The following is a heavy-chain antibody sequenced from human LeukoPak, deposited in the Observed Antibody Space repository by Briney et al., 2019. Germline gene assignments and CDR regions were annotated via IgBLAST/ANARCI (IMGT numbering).Heavy chain of an antibody. J-gene: IGHJ4*02. Sequence: GASVKVSCKASGYTFTSYAMHWVRQAPGQRLEWMGWINAGNGNTKYSQKFQGRATITRDTSASTAYMELSSLRSEDTAVYYCARDFLGVGTAAGTDYWGQGTLVTVSS. CDR1: GYTFTSYA. CDR3: ARDFLGVGTAAGTDY. D-gene: IGHD6-13*01. CDR2: INAGNGNT. V-gene: IGHV1-3*01.